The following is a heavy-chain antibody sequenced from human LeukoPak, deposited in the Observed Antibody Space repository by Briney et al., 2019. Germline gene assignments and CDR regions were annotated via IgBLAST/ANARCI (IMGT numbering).Heavy chain of an antibody. J-gene: IGHJ6*02. V-gene: IGHV3-23*01. CDR3: AKGDSRGYYYGMDV. D-gene: IGHD3-10*01. CDR2: ISDSGGNI. CDR1: GFTFNTYA. Sequence: GGSLRLSCAASGFTFNTYAMSWVRQAPWERLQWVSGISDSGGNIYYADSVRGRFTISRDNSKNTLYLQMNSLRAEDTAVYYCAKGDSRGYYYGMDVWGQGTTVTVSS.